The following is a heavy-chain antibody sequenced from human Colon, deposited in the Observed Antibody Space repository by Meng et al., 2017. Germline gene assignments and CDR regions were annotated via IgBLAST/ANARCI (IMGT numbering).Heavy chain of an antibody. CDR1: GGSSSSSDW. CDR2: TSHSGST. D-gene: IGHD3-22*01. CDR3: ASSDYYRSDY. J-gene: IGHJ4*02. V-gene: IGHV4-4*02. Sequence: QVQLREAAPVLVKPSGTLSLHVAVSGGSSSSSDWVSWCRPPPGKGLEWIGETSHSGSTNYSPSLKSRVTISLDKSKNQLSLKLNSVTAADTAVYYCASSDYYRSDYWGQGTLVTVS.